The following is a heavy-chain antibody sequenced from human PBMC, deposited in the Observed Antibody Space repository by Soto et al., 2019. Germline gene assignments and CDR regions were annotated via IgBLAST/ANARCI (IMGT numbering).Heavy chain of an antibody. Sequence: QVQLVQSGAEVKKPGSSVKVSCKASGGTFSSYAISWVRQAPGQGLEWMGGIIPIFGTANYAQKFQGRVTITADESTSTAYMELSSLRSEDTAVYYCARFVVVPAATSYYYYGMDVWGQGTTVTVSS. CDR3: ARFVVVPAATSYYYYGMDV. J-gene: IGHJ6*02. V-gene: IGHV1-69*01. D-gene: IGHD2-2*01. CDR2: IIPIFGTA. CDR1: GGTFSSYA.